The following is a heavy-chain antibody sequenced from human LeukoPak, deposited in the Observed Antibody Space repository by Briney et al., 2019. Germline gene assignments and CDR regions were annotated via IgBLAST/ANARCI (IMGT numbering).Heavy chain of an antibody. Sequence: PGGSLRLSCAASGFTFSSYAMSWVRQAPGKGLEWVSAISGSGGSTYYADSVKGRFTISRDNSKNTLYLQMNSLRAEDTAVYYCAKDRVIRYGSGSYYYYYYMDVWGKGATVTVSS. CDR1: GFTFSSYA. V-gene: IGHV3-23*01. CDR2: ISGSGGST. D-gene: IGHD3-10*01. J-gene: IGHJ6*03. CDR3: AKDRVIRYGSGSYYYYYYMDV.